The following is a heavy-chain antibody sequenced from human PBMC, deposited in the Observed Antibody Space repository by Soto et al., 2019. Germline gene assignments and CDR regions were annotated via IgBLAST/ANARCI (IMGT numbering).Heavy chain of an antibody. CDR2: INAGNGNT. J-gene: IGHJ4*02. V-gene: IGHV1-3*01. CDR3: ARDPQGGVLGTDFDY. D-gene: IGHD3-16*02. CDR1: GYTFTSYA. Sequence: QVQLVQSGAEVKKPGASVKVSCKASGYTFTSYAMHWVRQAPGQRLEWMGWINAGNGNTKYSQKFQGRVTITRDTSASTAYMELSSLRSEDTAVYYCARDPQGGVLGTDFDYWGQGTLVTVSS.